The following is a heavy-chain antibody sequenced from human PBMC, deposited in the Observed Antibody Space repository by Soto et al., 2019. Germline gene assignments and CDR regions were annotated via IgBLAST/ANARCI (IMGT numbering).Heavy chain of an antibody. CDR3: ARYPDTFGGVIVMGYFDY. CDR1: GYTFTSYG. D-gene: IGHD3-16*02. J-gene: IGHJ4*02. Sequence: QVQLVQSGAEGKKPGASVKVSCKASGYTFTSYGISWVRQAPGQGLEWMGWISGYNGNTNYAQKVQGRVTMTADTSTSTAYMELRSLRYDDTAVYYCARYPDTFGGVIVMGYFDYWGQGTLVTVSS. CDR2: ISGYNGNT. V-gene: IGHV1-18*01.